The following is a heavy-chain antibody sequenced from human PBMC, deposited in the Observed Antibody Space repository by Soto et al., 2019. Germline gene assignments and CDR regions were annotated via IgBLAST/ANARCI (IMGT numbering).Heavy chain of an antibody. D-gene: IGHD6-13*01. V-gene: IGHV3-48*03. CDR1: GFTFSSYE. CDR3: ARGGSSSPFDY. J-gene: IGHJ4*02. CDR2: ISSSGSTI. Sequence: GGSLRLSCAASGFTFSSYEMNWVRQAPGKGLEWVSYISSSGSTIYYADSVKGRFTISRDNAKNSLYLQMNSLRAEDTAVYYCARGGSSSPFDYWGQGTLVTVSS.